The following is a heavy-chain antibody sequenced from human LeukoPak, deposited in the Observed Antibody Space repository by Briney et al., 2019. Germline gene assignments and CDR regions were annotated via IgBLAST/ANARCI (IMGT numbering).Heavy chain of an antibody. D-gene: IGHD4-17*01. Sequence: PGGSLRLSCAASGFTFSSYWMHWVRQAPGKGLVWVSRINSDGSSTSYADSVKGRFTISRDNAKNALYLQMNGLRAEDTAVYYCAKGEATVTGDYWGQGTLVTVSS. J-gene: IGHJ4*02. CDR3: AKGEATVTGDY. CDR1: GFTFSSYW. CDR2: INSDGSST. V-gene: IGHV3-74*01.